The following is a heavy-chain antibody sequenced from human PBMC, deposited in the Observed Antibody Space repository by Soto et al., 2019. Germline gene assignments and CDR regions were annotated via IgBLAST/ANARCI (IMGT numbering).Heavy chain of an antibody. CDR2: TYYGSKWYN. D-gene: IGHD6-19*01. CDR1: GDRVSSNSAA. CDR3: AREPEIYSSDLRWFDP. Sequence: PSQTLSLTCSLSGDRVSSNSAAWHWIRPSPSRGLEWLGRTYYGSKWYNDYAVSVKSRITINPDTSRNQFSLQLNSVTPEDTAVYYCAREPEIYSSDLRWFDPWGQGTLVTVSS. V-gene: IGHV6-1*01. J-gene: IGHJ5*02.